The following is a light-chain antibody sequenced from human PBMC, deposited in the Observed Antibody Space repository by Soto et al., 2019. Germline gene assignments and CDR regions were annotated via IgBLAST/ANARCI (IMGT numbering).Light chain of an antibody. CDR2: DAS. V-gene: IGKV1-5*01. CDR3: QQYYRYSPQT. Sequence: DIQMTQSPSTLSASVGDRVTITCRASQYISNWLAWYQHKLGKAPKLLIYDASTLESGVPSKFSGSGSGTEFTLTISSLQPDDFATYYCQQYYRYSPQTFGQGTKVDIK. J-gene: IGKJ1*01. CDR1: QYISNW.